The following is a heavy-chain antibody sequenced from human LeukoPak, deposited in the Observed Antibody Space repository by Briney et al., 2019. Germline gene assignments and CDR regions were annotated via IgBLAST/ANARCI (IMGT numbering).Heavy chain of an antibody. Sequence: PGGSLRLSCAASGFTFSSYAMSWVRQAPGKGLEWVSAISGSGGSTYHADSVKGRFTISRDNSKNTLYLQMNSLRAEDTAVYYCAKVPSRDFWSGYRGNYFDYWGQGTLVTVSS. CDR1: GFTFSSYA. CDR2: ISGSGGST. CDR3: AKVPSRDFWSGYRGNYFDY. J-gene: IGHJ4*02. V-gene: IGHV3-23*01. D-gene: IGHD3-3*01.